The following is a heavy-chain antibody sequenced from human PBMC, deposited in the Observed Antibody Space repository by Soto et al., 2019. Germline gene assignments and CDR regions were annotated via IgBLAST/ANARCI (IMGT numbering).Heavy chain of an antibody. J-gene: IGHJ4*02. CDR3: ARDRGGDLIDLFDY. CDR2: ISYDGSNK. V-gene: IGHV3-30-3*01. CDR1: GFTFSSYA. Sequence: QVQLVESGGGVVQPGRSLRLSCAASGFTFSSYAMHWVRQAPGKGLEWVAVISYDGSNKYYADSVKGRFTISRDNSKNTLYLQMNSLRAEDTAVYYCARDRGGDLIDLFDYWGQGTLVTVSS. D-gene: IGHD2-21*02.